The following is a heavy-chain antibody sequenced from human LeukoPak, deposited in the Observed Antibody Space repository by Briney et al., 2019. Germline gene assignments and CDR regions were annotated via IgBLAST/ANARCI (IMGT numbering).Heavy chain of an antibody. D-gene: IGHD2-2*01. CDR3: ARHYDYSTSCWDPFDY. CDR2: INHSGST. J-gene: IGHJ4*02. Sequence: PSETLSLTCAVSGGSFRGYYWSWIRQPPGKGLEWIGEINHSGSTNYNPSLKSRVTISLDTSKSQFSLKLSSVTAADTAVYYCARHYDYSTSCWDPFDYWGQGTLVTVSS. V-gene: IGHV4-34*01. CDR1: GGSFRGYY.